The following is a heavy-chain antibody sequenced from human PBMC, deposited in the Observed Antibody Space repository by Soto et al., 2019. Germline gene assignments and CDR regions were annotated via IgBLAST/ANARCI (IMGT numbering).Heavy chain of an antibody. Sequence: EVQLVESGGGLIQPGGSLRLSCAASGFTVSSNYMSWVRQAPGKGLEWVSVIYSGGSTYYADSVKGRFTISRDNSKNTLYLQMNSLRAEDTAVYYCGRNYYDSGGGFDYWGQGTLVTVSS. CDR2: IYSGGST. D-gene: IGHD3-22*01. CDR1: GFTVSSNY. V-gene: IGHV3-53*01. CDR3: GRNYYDSGGGFDY. J-gene: IGHJ4*02.